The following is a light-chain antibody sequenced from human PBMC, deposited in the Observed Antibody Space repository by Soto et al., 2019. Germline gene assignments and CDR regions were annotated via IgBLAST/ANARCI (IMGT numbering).Light chain of an antibody. CDR1: QSISNW. J-gene: IGKJ2*01. CDR3: QQYNSFSLPYT. CDR2: KAS. V-gene: IGKV1-5*03. Sequence: DIQMTQSPSTLSASVGDRVTITCRASQSISNWLAWYQQKPGKAPKLLIYKASTLESGVPSRFSGSGSGTEFTLTISSLQPDDFATYYCQQYNSFSLPYTFGQGTMLEI.